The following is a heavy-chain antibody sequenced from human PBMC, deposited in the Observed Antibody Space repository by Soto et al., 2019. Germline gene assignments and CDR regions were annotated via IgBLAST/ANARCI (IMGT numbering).Heavy chain of an antibody. V-gene: IGHV4-30-2*01. D-gene: IGHD3-3*01. CDR2: IYQSGST. J-gene: IGHJ4*02. CDR3: ARDNRSGYYFGY. Sequence: PSETLSLTCAVSGDSISIGGYSWNWIRQAPGKGLEWIGYIYQSGSTSYNPSLKSRVTISVDRSTNQFSLKLNSVTAADTAVYYCARDNRSGYYFGYWRKGSQVTVSS. CDR1: GDSISIGGYS.